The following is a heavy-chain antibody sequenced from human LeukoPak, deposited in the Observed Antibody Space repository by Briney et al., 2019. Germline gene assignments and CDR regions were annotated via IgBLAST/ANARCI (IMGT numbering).Heavy chain of an antibody. CDR3: AKDQTAFGIAAAGSLIGY. CDR1: GFTFSSYG. CDR2: IWYDGSDK. D-gene: IGHD6-13*01. Sequence: RSLRLSCAASGFTFSSYGMHWVRQAPGKGLEWVAVIWYDGSDKYYADSAKGRFTISRDNSRNTLYLQMNSLRAEDTAVYYCAKDQTAFGIAAAGSLIGYWGQGTLVTVSS. J-gene: IGHJ4*02. V-gene: IGHV3-33*06.